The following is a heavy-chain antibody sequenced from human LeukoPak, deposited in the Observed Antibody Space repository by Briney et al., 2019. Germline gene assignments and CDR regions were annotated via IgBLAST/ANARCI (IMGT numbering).Heavy chain of an antibody. CDR2: ISGDGGST. CDR1: GLTFSRYW. CDR3: AKDISGYSGGLIVATISPVAFDY. Sequence: GGSLRLSCAASGLTFSRYWLTWVRQAPGKGLEWVSLISGDGGSTYYADSVKGRFTISRDNSKNSLYLQMNSLRTEDTALYYCAKDISGYSGGLIVATISPVAFDYWGQGTLVTVSS. J-gene: IGHJ4*02. D-gene: IGHD5-12*01. V-gene: IGHV3-43*02.